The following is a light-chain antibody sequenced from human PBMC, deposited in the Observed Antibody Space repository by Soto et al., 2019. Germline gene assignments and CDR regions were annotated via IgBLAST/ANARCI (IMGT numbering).Light chain of an antibody. J-gene: IGKJ1*01. CDR2: AAS. Sequence: AIRMTQSPSSLSASTGDRVTITCRASQDISDYLVWYQQKPGKAPKVLIHAASTLQGGVSSRFSGSGSGTDFTLIIHNLQSEDFATYYCQHYYSYPWTFGQGTQVEV. CDR3: QHYYSYPWT. CDR1: QDISDY. V-gene: IGKV1-8*01.